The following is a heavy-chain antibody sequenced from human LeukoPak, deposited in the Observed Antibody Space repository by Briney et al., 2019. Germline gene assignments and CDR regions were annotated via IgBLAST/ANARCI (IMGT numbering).Heavy chain of an antibody. D-gene: IGHD3-10*01. J-gene: IGHJ4*02. V-gene: IGHV3-48*04. CDR2: ISSSSNTI. CDR1: GFTFSSYS. Sequence: PGGSLRLSCAASGFTFSSYSMNWVRQAPGKGLEWVSYISSSSNTIYYADSVKGRFTISRDNAKNSLYLQMNSLRAEDTAVFYCARSYYGSGSYHFDYWGQGTLVTVSS. CDR3: ARSYYGSGSYHFDY.